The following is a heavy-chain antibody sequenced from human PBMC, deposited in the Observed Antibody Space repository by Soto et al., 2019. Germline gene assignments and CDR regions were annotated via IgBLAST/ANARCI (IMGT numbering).Heavy chain of an antibody. Sequence: QLQLVESGGGVVHPGTSLRLSCTASGFMFKSYVMHWVRQAPGKGLEWVALTSYDGNNKYYGDSVKGRFTVSRDNSKNTLHLQMDSLRPEDTALYYCARWGTTGGFDLWGQGTLVSVSS. CDR2: TSYDGNNK. CDR3: ARWGTTGGFDL. V-gene: IGHV3-30*19. CDR1: GFMFKSYV. J-gene: IGHJ4*02. D-gene: IGHD3-16*01.